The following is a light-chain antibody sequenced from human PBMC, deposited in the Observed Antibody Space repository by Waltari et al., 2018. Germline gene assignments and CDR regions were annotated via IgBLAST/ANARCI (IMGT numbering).Light chain of an antibody. CDR3: VAWDNSLNGEV. J-gene: IGLJ2*01. V-gene: IGLV1-44*01. CDR1: SSNTGRNR. CDR2: RTF. Sequence: QPVLTQPPSASGTPRQTVTIPCSGSSSNTGRNRGNWYPHLPGTAPKVVIFRTFQRPSGVPDRFSGSQSGTSASLAISGLQSEDEADYYCVAWDNSLNGEVFGGGTKVTVL.